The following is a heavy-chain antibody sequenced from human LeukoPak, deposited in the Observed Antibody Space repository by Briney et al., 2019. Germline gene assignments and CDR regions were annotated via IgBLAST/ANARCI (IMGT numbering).Heavy chain of an antibody. J-gene: IGHJ6*02. V-gene: IGHV1-69*13. CDR1: GGTFSSYA. D-gene: IGHD6-13*01. Sequence: GASVKVSCKASGGTFSSYAISWVRQAPGQGLEWMGGIIPIFGTANYAQKFQGRVTITADESTSTAYMELRSLRSDDTAVYYSARDADSSSWYFSPNYYYYYYGMDVWGQGTTVTVSS. CDR2: IIPIFGTA. CDR3: ARDADSSSWYFSPNYYYYYYGMDV.